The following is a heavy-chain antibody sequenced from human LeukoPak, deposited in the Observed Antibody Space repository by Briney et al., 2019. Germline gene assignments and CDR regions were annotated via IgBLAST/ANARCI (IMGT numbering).Heavy chain of an antibody. CDR2: IIPIFGTA. D-gene: IGHD3-9*01. J-gene: IGHJ5*02. V-gene: IGHV1-69*05. Sequence: SVKVSCKASGGTFSSYAISWVRQAPGQGLEWMGGIIPIFGTANYAQKFQGRVTITTDESTSTAYMELSSLRSEDTAVYYCARDPIFYGGETPGRFDPWGQGTLVTVSS. CDR1: GGTFSSYA. CDR3: ARDPIFYGGETPGRFDP.